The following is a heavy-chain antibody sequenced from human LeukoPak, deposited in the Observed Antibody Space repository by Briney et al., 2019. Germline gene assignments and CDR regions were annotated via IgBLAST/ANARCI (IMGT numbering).Heavy chain of an antibody. V-gene: IGHV3-48*01. Sequence: GGSLRLSCVGSGFTFSSSSMNWVRQAPGKGLEWVSYISSSSSSTIYYADSVKGRFTISRGNAKNSLYLQMNSLRVEDTAVYYCARGRGYSYGSDYWGQGTLVTVSS. CDR3: ARGRGYSYGSDY. CDR1: GFTFSSSS. CDR2: ISSSSSSTI. D-gene: IGHD5-18*01. J-gene: IGHJ4*02.